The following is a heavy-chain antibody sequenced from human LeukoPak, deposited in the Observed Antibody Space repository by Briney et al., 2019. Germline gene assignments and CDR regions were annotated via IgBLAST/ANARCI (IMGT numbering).Heavy chain of an antibody. J-gene: IGHJ4*02. CDR3: AKDWDYYDSSGPFYLDY. D-gene: IGHD3-22*01. Sequence: GGSLRLSCAASGFTFSSYGMHWVRQAPGKGLEWVAFIRYDGSNKYYADSVKGRFTISRDNSKNTLYLQMNSLRAEDTAVYYCAKDWDYYDSSGPFYLDYWGQGTLVTVSS. V-gene: IGHV3-30*02. CDR2: IRYDGSNK. CDR1: GFTFSSYG.